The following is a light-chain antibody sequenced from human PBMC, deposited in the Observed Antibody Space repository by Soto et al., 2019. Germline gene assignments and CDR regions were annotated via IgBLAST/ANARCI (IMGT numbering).Light chain of an antibody. V-gene: IGKV1-5*01. CDR1: QSISSW. CDR3: QQYGIYVWT. Sequence: DIQMTQSPSTLSASVGDRVTITCRASQSISSWLAWFQQKPGKAPKLLMYDASSLESGFPSRFSGTGSGTEFTLPTSSLQPHDFATDYSQQYGIYVWTFGQGTRVEI. J-gene: IGKJ1*01. CDR2: DAS.